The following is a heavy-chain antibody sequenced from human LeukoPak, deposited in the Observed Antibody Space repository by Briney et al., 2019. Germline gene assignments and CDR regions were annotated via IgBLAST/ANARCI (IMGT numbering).Heavy chain of an antibody. D-gene: IGHD2-15*01. Sequence: PGGSLRLSCTASGFTFSRYGMHWVRQGPGKGLEWAATIWYDGSNEDYAASVKGRFTISRDNSKNTLFLQMNTLRADDTAVYYCAREQTSSSPAPLGYWGQGTLVTVSS. CDR2: IWYDGSNE. CDR1: GFTFSRYG. J-gene: IGHJ4*02. V-gene: IGHV3-33*01. CDR3: AREQTSSSPAPLGY.